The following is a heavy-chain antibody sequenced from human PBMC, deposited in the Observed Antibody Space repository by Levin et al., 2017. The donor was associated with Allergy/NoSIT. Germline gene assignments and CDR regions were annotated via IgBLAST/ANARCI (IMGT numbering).Heavy chain of an antibody. CDR3: ARSDYSRIDY. V-gene: IGHV4-59*08. Sequence: PSETLSLTCTVSGGSISSYYWSWIRQPPGKGLEWIGYIYYSGSTNYNPSLKSRVTISVDTSKNQFSLKLSSVTAADTAVYYCARSDYSRIDYWGQGTLVTVSS. J-gene: IGHJ4*02. CDR2: IYYSGST. D-gene: IGHD4-11*01. CDR1: GGSISSYY.